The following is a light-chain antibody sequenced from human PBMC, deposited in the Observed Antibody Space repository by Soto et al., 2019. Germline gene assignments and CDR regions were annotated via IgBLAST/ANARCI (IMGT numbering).Light chain of an antibody. CDR1: QSVSTN. CDR2: GSS. V-gene: IGKV3-15*01. Sequence: EIVMTQSPATLSVSPGERATLSCRASQSVSTNLAWYQQKLGQAPRVLIYGSSSRATGVPARFSGSGSGTEFTLTISSLQSEDSGIYYCLQYGSSPRSCGQGTRLEIK. CDR3: LQYGSSPRS. J-gene: IGKJ5*01.